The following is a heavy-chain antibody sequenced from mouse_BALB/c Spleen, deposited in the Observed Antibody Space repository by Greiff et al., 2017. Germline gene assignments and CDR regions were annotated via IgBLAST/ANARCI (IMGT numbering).Heavy chain of an antibody. J-gene: IGHJ3*01. CDR1: GFNIKDYY. CDR3: NPLRRSRAWFAY. CDR2: IDPENGDT. Sequence: VQLQQSGAELVRSGASVKLSCTASGFNIKDYYMHWVKQRPEQGLEWIGWIDPENGDTEYAPKFQGKATMTADTSSNTAYLQLSSLTSEDTAVYYCNPLRRSRAWFAYWGQGTLVTVSA. V-gene: IGHV14-4*02. D-gene: IGHD1-1*01.